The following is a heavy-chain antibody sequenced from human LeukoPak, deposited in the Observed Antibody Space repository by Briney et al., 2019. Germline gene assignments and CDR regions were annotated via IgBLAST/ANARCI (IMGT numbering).Heavy chain of an antibody. V-gene: IGHV4-39*01. CDR1: GGSISSYY. Sequence: SETLSLTCTVSGGSISSYYWSWIRQPPGKGLEWIGSIYYSGSTYYNPSLKSRVTISVDTSKNQFSLKLSSVTAADTAVYYCARHSRSSSYDYWGQGTLVTVSS. CDR2: IYYSGST. J-gene: IGHJ4*02. CDR3: ARHSRSSSYDY. D-gene: IGHD6-6*01.